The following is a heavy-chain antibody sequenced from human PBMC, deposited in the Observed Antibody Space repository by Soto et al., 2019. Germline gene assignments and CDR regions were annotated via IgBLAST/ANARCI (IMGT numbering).Heavy chain of an antibody. CDR1: GGTFSRFA. CDR2: IIPKFGTA. D-gene: IGHD4-17*01. V-gene: IGHV1-69*01. J-gene: IGHJ4*02. Sequence: QVPLVQSGAEVKKPGSSVKVSCKTSGGTFSRFAISWVRQAPGQGLEWMGGIIPKFGTAKSATRLQYKVTFTADESTSTAYMELSSLQFEATAMFYCAIGYPYGDFRFPAFDTWGRGTLVIGSA. CDR3: AIGYPYGDFRFPAFDT.